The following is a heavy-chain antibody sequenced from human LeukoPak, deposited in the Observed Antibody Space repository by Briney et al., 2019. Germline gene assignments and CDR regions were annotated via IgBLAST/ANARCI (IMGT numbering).Heavy chain of an antibody. J-gene: IGHJ3*02. CDR2: INSDGTST. Sequence: GSLRLSCAASGFTFSSYWMHWVRQAPGKGLVWVSRINSDGTSTSYADSVKGRFTISRDNAKNTLHLQMNSLRAEDTAVYYCAKGGYYDSSGYYAGRGDAFDIRGQGTMVTVSS. CDR1: GFTFSSYW. V-gene: IGHV3-74*01. D-gene: IGHD3-22*01. CDR3: AKGGYYDSSGYYAGRGDAFDI.